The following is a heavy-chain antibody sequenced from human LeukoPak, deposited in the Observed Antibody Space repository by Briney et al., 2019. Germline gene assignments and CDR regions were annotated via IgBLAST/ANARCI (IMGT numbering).Heavy chain of an antibody. CDR3: ARGGMRVSGIDEFDY. V-gene: IGHV3-13*01. D-gene: IGHD6-19*01. J-gene: IGHJ4*02. CDR2: IGIRGDT. CDR1: GFTFIDYD. Sequence: PGGSLRLSCAASGFTFIDYDMHWVRQVIGKGLEWVSAIGIRGDTHYSGSVKGRFTISRENAESSLYLQMNSLRAEDTAVYYCARGGMRVSGIDEFDYWSQGTLVTVSS.